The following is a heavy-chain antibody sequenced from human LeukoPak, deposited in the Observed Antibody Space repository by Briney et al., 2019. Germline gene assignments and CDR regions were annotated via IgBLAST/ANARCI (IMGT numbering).Heavy chain of an antibody. Sequence: ASVKVSCKASGYTFTSYYMHWVRQAPGQGLEWMGIINPSGGSTSYAQKFQGRVTMTRDTSTSTVYMELSSLRFEDTAVYYCARDLRHNWFDPWGQGTLVTVSS. CDR3: ARDLRHNWFDP. CDR1: GYTFTSYY. CDR2: INPSGGST. J-gene: IGHJ5*02. V-gene: IGHV1-46*01.